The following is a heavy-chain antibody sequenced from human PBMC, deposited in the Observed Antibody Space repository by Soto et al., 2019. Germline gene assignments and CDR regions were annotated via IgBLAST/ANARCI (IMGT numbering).Heavy chain of an antibody. Sequence: SLRLSCAASGFTFSSYGMHWVRQAPGKGLEWVAVISYDGINKDYEDSVKGRFTISRDNSKNTLYLQMNSLRAEDTAVYYCAKGHYGDHTNPHNWFDPWGQGTQVTVSS. CDR2: ISYDGINK. D-gene: IGHD4-17*01. J-gene: IGHJ5*02. V-gene: IGHV3-30*18. CDR3: AKGHYGDHTNPHNWFDP. CDR1: GFTFSSYG.